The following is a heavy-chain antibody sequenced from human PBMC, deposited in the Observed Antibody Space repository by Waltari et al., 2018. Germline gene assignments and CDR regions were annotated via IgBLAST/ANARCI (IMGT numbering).Heavy chain of an antibody. J-gene: IGHJ4*02. V-gene: IGHV3-9*01. CDR3: TKGLSAYFSSWFDY. D-gene: IGHD6-13*01. CDR2: ISWNSDSI. Sequence: PWVRQAPGKGLECVSGISWNSDSIGYADSVKGRFTISRDNAKNSLYLQMNSLTAEDTALYYCTKGLSAYFSSWFDYWGQGTLVSVSS.